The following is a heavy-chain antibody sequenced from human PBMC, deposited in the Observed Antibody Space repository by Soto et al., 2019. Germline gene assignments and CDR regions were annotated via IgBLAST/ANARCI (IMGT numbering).Heavy chain of an antibody. V-gene: IGHV3-11*01. CDR3: ATGLKDASNRPSFDS. CDR2: ILSLESHK. Sequence: KSGGSLRLSCSGSGFNFSDYYMNWIRQTPVKGLEWVSSILSLESHKYYAASVMGRFSISRDNAKKSLFLQMNNLRAEDTGIYFCATGLKDASNRPSFDSWGPGTPVTVSS. CDR1: GFNFSDYY. D-gene: IGHD3-16*01. J-gene: IGHJ4*02.